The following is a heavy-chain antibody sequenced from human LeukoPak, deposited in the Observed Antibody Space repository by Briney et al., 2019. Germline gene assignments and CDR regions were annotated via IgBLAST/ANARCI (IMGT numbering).Heavy chain of an antibody. CDR3: ARALPGYSYGFNWFDP. J-gene: IGHJ5*02. CDR2: ISYDGSNK. CDR1: GFTFSSYG. Sequence: PGGSLRLSCAASGFTFSSYGMHWVRQAPGKGLEWVAVISYDGSNKYYADSVKGRFTISRDNSKNTLYLQMNSLRAEDTAVYYCARALPGYSYGFNWFDPWGQGTLVTVSS. D-gene: IGHD5-18*01. V-gene: IGHV3-30*03.